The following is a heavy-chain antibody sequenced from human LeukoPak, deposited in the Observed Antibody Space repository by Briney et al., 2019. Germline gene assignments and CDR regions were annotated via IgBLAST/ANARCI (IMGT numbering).Heavy chain of an antibody. V-gene: IGHV1-69*13. D-gene: IGHD3-10*01. Sequence: SVTVSCKASGGTFSSYAISWVRQAPGQGLEWMGGIIPIFGTANYAQKFQGRVTITADESTSTAYMELSSLRSEDTAVYYCARARYYYGSGIDAFDIWGQGTMVTVSS. CDR2: IIPIFGTA. CDR3: ARARYYYGSGIDAFDI. J-gene: IGHJ3*02. CDR1: GGTFSSYA.